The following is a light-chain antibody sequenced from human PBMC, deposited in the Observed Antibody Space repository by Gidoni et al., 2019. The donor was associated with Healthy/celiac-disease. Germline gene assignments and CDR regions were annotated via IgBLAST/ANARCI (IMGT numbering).Light chain of an antibody. CDR2: AAS. CDR3: QQSYSTPV. Sequence: DIQMTQSPSSLSASVGDRVTITCRASQSISSYLNWYQQKPGKAPKLLIYAASSLQSGVPSRFSGSGSGTDFTLTISSLQPEDFATYYCQQSYSTPVFXQXTKVEIK. CDR1: QSISSY. J-gene: IGKJ1*01. V-gene: IGKV1-39*01.